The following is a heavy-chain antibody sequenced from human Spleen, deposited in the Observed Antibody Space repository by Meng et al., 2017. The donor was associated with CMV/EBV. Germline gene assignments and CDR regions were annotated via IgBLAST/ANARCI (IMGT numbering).Heavy chain of an antibody. CDR3: ARGPRITVGGVIIWPLED. D-gene: IGHD3-16*02. V-gene: IGHV1-69*05. CDR2: ITPAFETA. J-gene: IGHJ4*02. Sequence: TFGSSSLMWVRQAPGQGLEWMGGITPAFETADYAQKFRDRVTISRDDSATTAYMEMSSLKSEDTAVYFCARGPRITVGGVIIWPLEDWGQGTLVTVSS. CDR1: TFGSSS.